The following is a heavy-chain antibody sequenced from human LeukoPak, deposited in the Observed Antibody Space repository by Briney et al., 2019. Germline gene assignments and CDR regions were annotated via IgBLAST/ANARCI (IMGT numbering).Heavy chain of an antibody. D-gene: IGHD3-22*01. CDR3: ARDRPYDSSGYDPFDY. CDR1: GFTFSDYY. CDR2: ISSSGGTT. V-gene: IGHV3-11*01. Sequence: GGTLRLSCAASGFTFSDYYMSWIRQAPGKGLEWISYISSSGGTTYYVDSVTSRFTISRDNAKNSLYLQMNRLRAEDTAVYYCARDRPYDSSGYDPFDYWGQGTLVTVSS. J-gene: IGHJ4*02.